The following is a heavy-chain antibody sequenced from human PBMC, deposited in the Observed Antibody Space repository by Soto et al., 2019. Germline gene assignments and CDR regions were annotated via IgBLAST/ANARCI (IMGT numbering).Heavy chain of an antibody. CDR1: GGSISSGGYY. CDR3: ARALPAGYCSGGSCHETNAFDI. D-gene: IGHD2-15*01. CDR2: IYYSGST. V-gene: IGHV4-31*03. Sequence: PSETLSLTCTVSGGSISSGGYYWSWIRQHPGKGLEWIGYIYYSGSTYYNPSLKSRVTISVDTSKNQLSLKLSSVTAADTAVYYCARALPAGYCSGGSCHETNAFDIWGQGTMVTVS. J-gene: IGHJ3*02.